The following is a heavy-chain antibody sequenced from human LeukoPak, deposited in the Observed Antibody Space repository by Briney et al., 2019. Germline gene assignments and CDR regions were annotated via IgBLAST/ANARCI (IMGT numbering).Heavy chain of an antibody. CDR3: ARSDPDGGWIDY. D-gene: IGHD1-14*01. J-gene: IGHJ4*02. CDR2: IYYSGGT. Sequence: PSETLSLTCTVSGGSISSSSYYWGWIRQPPGKGLEWIGSIYYSGGTYYNPSLKSRVTISVDTSKNQFSLRLSSVTAADTAVYYCARSDPDGGWIDYWGQGTLVTVSS. V-gene: IGHV4-39*07. CDR1: GGSISSSSYY.